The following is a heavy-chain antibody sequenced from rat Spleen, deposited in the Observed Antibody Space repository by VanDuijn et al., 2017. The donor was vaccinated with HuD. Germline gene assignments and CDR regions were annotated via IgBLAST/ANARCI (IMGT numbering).Heavy chain of an antibody. J-gene: IGHJ3*01. V-gene: IGHV5-31*01. CDR1: GFTFNNYW. D-gene: IGHD1-12*02. CDR3: ARHNYYDGRYYPGWFAY. Sequence: EVQLVESGGGLVQPGRSLKLSCVASGFTFNNYWMTWIRQAPTKDLEWVATISTSGSRAYYPDSVEGRFTISRDNANSGLYLQMNSLVSEDTATYYFARHNYYDGRYYPGWFAYWGQGTLVTVSS. CDR2: ISTSGSRA.